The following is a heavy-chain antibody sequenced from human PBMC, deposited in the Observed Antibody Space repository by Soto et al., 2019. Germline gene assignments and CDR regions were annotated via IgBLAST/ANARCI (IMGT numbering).Heavy chain of an antibody. Sequence: SETLSLTCAVYGGSFSGYYWSWIRQPPGKGLEWIGEINHSGSTNYNPSLKSRVTISVDTSKNQFSLKLSSVTAADTAVYYCARGPSQLLWFGELRAYNWFDPWGQGTLVTVS. CDR1: GGSFSGYY. D-gene: IGHD3-10*01. J-gene: IGHJ5*02. CDR3: ARGPSQLLWFGELRAYNWFDP. CDR2: INHSGST. V-gene: IGHV4-34*01.